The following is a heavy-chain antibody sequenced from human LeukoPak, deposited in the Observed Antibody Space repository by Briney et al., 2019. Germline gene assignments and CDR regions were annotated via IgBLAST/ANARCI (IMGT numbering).Heavy chain of an antibody. Sequence: KPSETLSLTCTVSGGSISGHYWNWIRQPPGKGLEWIGYIYYSGSTSYNPSLKSRVTISVDTSKNQFSLKLTSVTAADTAVYYCARLAPYPGVWASDCWGQGTLVTVSS. D-gene: IGHD1-26*01. CDR1: GGSISGHY. CDR3: ARLAPYPGVWASDC. V-gene: IGHV4-59*08. J-gene: IGHJ4*02. CDR2: IYYSGST.